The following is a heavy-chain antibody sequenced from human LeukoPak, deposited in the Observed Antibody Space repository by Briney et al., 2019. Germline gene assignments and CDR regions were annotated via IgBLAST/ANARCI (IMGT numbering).Heavy chain of an antibody. J-gene: IGHJ6*02. D-gene: IGHD3-3*01. CDR1: GFTFSTYE. CDR2: ITISGSTK. CDR3: ARSLYSSRSEWFYYNGLDV. Sequence: PGGSLRLSCAASGFTFSTYEMNWVRQAPGKGREWISYITISGSTKYYADSVKGRFTISRDNARNSLSLQMNSLRAGDTALYYCARSLYSSRSEWFYYNGLDVWGQGTTVTVSS. V-gene: IGHV3-48*03.